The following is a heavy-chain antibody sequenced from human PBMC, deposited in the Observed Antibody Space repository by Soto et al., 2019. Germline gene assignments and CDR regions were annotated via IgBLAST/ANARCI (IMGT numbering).Heavy chain of an antibody. D-gene: IGHD2-2*01. CDR1: GGSFSSYA. V-gene: IGHV1-69*01. CDR2: IIPIFGTA. Sequence: QVQLVQSGAEVKKPGSSVKVSCKASGGSFSSYAISWVRQAPGQGLEWMGGIIPIFGTANYAQKFQGRVTISADESTSTTYMELSSLRSDDTAAYYFAMGGYCSSTSCAPRYYYGMDVWGQGTTVTVSS. J-gene: IGHJ6*02. CDR3: AMGGYCSSTSCAPRYYYGMDV.